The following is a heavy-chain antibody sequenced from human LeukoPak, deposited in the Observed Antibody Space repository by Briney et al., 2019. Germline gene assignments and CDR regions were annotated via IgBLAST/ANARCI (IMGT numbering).Heavy chain of an antibody. CDR2: INHSGST. Sequence: NPSETLSLTCAVYGGSFSGYYWSWIRQPPGKGLEWIGEINHSGSTNYNPSLKSRVTISVDTSKNQLSLKLSSVTAADTAVYYCARGRGYCSSTSCYKYNYYMDVWGKGTTVTVSS. D-gene: IGHD2-2*02. CDR1: GGSFSGYY. J-gene: IGHJ6*03. V-gene: IGHV4-34*01. CDR3: ARGRGYCSSTSCYKYNYYMDV.